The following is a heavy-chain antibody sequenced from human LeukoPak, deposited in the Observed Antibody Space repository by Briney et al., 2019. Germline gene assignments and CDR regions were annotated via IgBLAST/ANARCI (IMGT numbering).Heavy chain of an antibody. CDR1: GGSISTYY. CDR3: ARHGGTYSYGSGSLTTFDY. D-gene: IGHD3-10*01. CDR2: IWYSGRT. V-gene: IGHV4-59*08. J-gene: IGHJ4*02. Sequence: PSETLSLNCNVSGGSISTYYWSWIRQPPGKGLEWIGYIWYSGRTNYNPSPKSRVTISLDTSKNQFSLELSSVTAADTAVYYCARHGGTYSYGSGSLTTFDYWGQGTLVTVSS.